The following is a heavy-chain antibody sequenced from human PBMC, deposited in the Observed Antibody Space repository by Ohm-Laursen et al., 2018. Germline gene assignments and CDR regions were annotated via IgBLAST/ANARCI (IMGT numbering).Heavy chain of an antibody. V-gene: IGHV3-48*03. CDR3: ARSSSSWYSDY. CDR2: ISSTGSTI. Sequence: SLRLSCAASGFTFSSYGMHWVRQAPGKGLEWVSYISSTGSTIYYTDSVKGRFTISRDNAKNSLYLQMNSLRAEDTAVYYCARSSSSWYSDYWGQGTLVTVSS. D-gene: IGHD6-13*01. CDR1: GFTFSSYG. J-gene: IGHJ4*02.